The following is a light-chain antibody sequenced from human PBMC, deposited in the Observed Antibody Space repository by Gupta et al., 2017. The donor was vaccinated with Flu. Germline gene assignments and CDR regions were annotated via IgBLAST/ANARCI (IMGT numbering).Light chain of an antibody. Sequence: RVIICCAGRSYNIGSNTVNWYQQGPGTAPNLLMSNNNKRTSGVPDRFSASKSGSAAALSISGLHVEDEADYYCAAWDDSRNCRVFGGGTKLTVL. J-gene: IGLJ3*02. CDR3: AAWDDSRNCRV. CDR1: SYNIGSNT. V-gene: IGLV1-44*01. CDR2: NNN.